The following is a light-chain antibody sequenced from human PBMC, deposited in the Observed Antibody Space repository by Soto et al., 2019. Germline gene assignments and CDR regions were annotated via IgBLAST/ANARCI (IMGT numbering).Light chain of an antibody. Sequence: IQMTQSPSSLSSSLGDRVTITCRASQSISISLNWYQLKPGKAPNLLMYGASYLKSGVPTRFSGSGSGTDFTLPISSLQTQDFSTYYCQQTYTTPEITFGQGTRLEIK. V-gene: IGKV1-39*01. J-gene: IGKJ5*01. CDR3: QQTYTTPEIT. CDR2: GAS. CDR1: QSISIS.